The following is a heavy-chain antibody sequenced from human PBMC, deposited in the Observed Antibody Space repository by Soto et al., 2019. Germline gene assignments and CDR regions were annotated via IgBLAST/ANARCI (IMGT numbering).Heavy chain of an antibody. CDR1: GYTFTNYG. CDR2: INTYNGNT. D-gene: IGHD3-10*01. V-gene: IGHV1-18*01. CDR3: ARGVGSGTYYNQYNWFDP. J-gene: IGHJ5*02. Sequence: XSVKVSFNASGYTFTNYGISLVRHSPGQGLEWMGWINTYNGNTNHAQKLQGRVTMTTDTSTSTVYMELRSLRSDDTAVYYCARGVGSGTYYNQYNWFDPWGQGTLVTVSS.